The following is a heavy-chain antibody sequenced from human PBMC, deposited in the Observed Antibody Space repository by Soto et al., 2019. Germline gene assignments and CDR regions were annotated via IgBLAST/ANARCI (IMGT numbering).Heavy chain of an antibody. J-gene: IGHJ3*02. CDR3: ARAWYYYDSSGYPDAFDI. Sequence: ASVKVSCKASGYTFTSYGISWVRQAPGQGLEWMGWISAYNGNTNYAQKLQGRVTMTTDTSTSTAYMELRSLRSDDTAVYYCARAWYYYDSSGYPDAFDIWGQGTMATVSS. D-gene: IGHD3-22*01. CDR1: GYTFTSYG. V-gene: IGHV1-18*01. CDR2: ISAYNGNT.